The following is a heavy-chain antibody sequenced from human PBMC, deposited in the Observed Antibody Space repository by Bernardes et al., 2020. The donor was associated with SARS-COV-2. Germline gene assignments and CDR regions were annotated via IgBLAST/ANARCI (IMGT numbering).Heavy chain of an antibody. V-gene: IGHV1-18*01. Sequence: DRIGWFRVYNNNTNYTQKFQGRVTMTTDTSTSTAYMGLRSLRSDDTAVYYCARRSMDYWGQGTLVTVSS. J-gene: IGHJ4*02. CDR2: FRVYNNNT. CDR3: ARRSMDY.